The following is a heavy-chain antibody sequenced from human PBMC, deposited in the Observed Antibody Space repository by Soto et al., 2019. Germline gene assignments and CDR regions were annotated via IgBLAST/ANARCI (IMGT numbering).Heavy chain of an antibody. CDR1: GFTFSSYA. D-gene: IGHD2-15*01. CDR3: AKGMVGVVASESGYYYYGMDV. Sequence: PGGSLRLSCAASGFTFSSYAMSWVRQAPGKGLEWVSAISGSGGSTYYADSVKGRFTISRDNSKNTLYLQMNSLRAEDTAAYYCAKGMVGVVASESGYYYYGMDVWGQGTTVTV. CDR2: ISGSGGST. J-gene: IGHJ6*02. V-gene: IGHV3-23*01.